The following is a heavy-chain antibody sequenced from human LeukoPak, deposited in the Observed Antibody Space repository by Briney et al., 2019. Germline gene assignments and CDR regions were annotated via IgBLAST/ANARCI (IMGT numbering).Heavy chain of an antibody. D-gene: IGHD3-10*01. CDR3: ARDRPAVYYYVSGNIETGMDV. J-gene: IGHJ6*02. V-gene: IGHV3-48*01. CDR1: GFTFSSYS. Sequence: PGGSLRLSCAASGFTFSSYSMNWVRQAPGKGLEWVSYISSSSSTIYYADSVKGRFTISRDNAKNSLYLQMNSLRAEDTAVYYCARDRPAVYYYVSGNIETGMDVWGQGTTVTVSS. CDR2: ISSSSSTI.